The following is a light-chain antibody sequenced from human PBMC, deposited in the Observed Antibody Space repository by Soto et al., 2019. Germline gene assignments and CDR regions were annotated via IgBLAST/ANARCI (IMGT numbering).Light chain of an antibody. V-gene: IGKV1-6*01. CDR2: EAS. CDR1: HDISTY. CDR3: LQDYNYPIT. Sequence: IQLNQSPSLLSASVGDRVTITCRASHDISTYLAWYQQKPGKAPKLMIYEASTLQSGVPSRFSGSYSGTDFTLTISSLQPEDFATYYCLQDYNYPITFGQGTRLE. J-gene: IGKJ5*01.